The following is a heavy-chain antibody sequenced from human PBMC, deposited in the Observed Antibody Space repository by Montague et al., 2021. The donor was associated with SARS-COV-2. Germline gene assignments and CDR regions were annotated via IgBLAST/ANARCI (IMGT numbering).Heavy chain of an antibody. CDR1: GGSISGYY. Sequence: SETLSLTCTVSGGSISGYYWSWFRQSAGKGLERIGRIYNSGSTSYNPSLKSRVTMSVGTSKNQFSLKLSSVTAADTAVYYCVRDQGRSNWNYPDYWGQGTLVTVSS. CDR2: IYNSGST. J-gene: IGHJ4*02. D-gene: IGHD1-20*01. CDR3: VRDQGRSNWNYPDY. V-gene: IGHV4-4*07.